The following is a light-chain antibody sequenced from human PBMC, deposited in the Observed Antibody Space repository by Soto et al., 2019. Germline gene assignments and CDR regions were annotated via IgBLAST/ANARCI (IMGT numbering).Light chain of an antibody. CDR1: QSVSKF. V-gene: IGKV3-11*01. J-gene: IGKJ4*01. CDR2: ETS. Sequence: EIVLTQSPATLSLSPGERATLSCRASQSVSKFLAWYQQKAGQTPRLLFDETSNRATGIPARFSASGSGTDFTLTISSLESEDFAVYYCQQRFAGVTFGGGTKVEIK. CDR3: QQRFAGVT.